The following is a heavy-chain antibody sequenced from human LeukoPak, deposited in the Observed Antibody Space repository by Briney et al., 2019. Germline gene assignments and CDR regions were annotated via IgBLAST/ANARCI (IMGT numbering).Heavy chain of an antibody. CDR1: GGSISSYY. Sequence: SETLSLTCTVSGGSISSYYWSWIRQPAGKGLEWIGRIYTSGSTNYNPSLKSRVTMSVDTSKNQFSLKLSSVTAADTAVYYCARVLPGPGVDAFDIWGQGTMVTVSS. J-gene: IGHJ3*02. V-gene: IGHV4-4*07. CDR2: IYTSGST. D-gene: IGHD3-9*01. CDR3: ARVLPGPGVDAFDI.